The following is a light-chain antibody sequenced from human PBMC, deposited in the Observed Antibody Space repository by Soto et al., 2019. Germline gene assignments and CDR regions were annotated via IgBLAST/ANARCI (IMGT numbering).Light chain of an antibody. V-gene: IGLV2-14*03. CDR2: DVS. CDR3: CSYTTSSTYV. CDR1: SSYVGGYNY. J-gene: IGLJ1*01. Sequence: QSALTQPASVSGSPGQSIAISCTGTSSYVGGYNYVSWYQQHPGKAPKLMIYDVSHRPSGVSNRFSGSKSGNTASLTISGLQAEDEADYYCCSYTTSSTYVFGTGTKLTVL.